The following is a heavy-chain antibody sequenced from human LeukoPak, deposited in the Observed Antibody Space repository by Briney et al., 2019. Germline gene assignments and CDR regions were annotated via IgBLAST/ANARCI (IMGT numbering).Heavy chain of an antibody. D-gene: IGHD2-21*01. J-gene: IGHJ5*02. CDR3: ARGYYHASDCYENDH. Sequence: GASVKVSCKASGYTFSDYYIHWVRQAPGQGLEWMGWINPKNGGTNYAQRFHGRVTMTRDTSINTVYMELNRLRSDDTAVYYCARGYYHASDCYENDHWGQGTQVTVSS. CDR1: GYTFSDYY. V-gene: IGHV1-2*02. CDR2: INPKNGGT.